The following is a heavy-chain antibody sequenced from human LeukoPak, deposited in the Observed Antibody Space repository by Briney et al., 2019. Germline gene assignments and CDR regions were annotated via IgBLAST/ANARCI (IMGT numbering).Heavy chain of an antibody. CDR1: GFTFSSYS. D-gene: IGHD6-13*01. CDR2: IRQDGGEK. V-gene: IGHV3-7*01. J-gene: IGHJ4*01. Sequence: GGSLRLSCAASGFTFSSYSMNWVRQAPGKGLEWVASIRQDGGEKSYVDSVKGRFTISRDNTKSSLYLQINSLRAEDTAVYYCARDGTAAGLYFDLWGQGTLVTVSS. CDR3: ARDGTAAGLYFDL.